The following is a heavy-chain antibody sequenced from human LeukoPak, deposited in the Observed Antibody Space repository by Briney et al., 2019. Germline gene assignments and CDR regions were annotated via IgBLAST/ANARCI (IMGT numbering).Heavy chain of an antibody. J-gene: IGHJ4*02. D-gene: IGHD3-9*01. V-gene: IGHV3-9*01. CDR3: VKVGLTNYYSQADFFDF. Sequence: PGGSLRLSCAASGFDFEDYAIHWVRQGPGKGLEWVSGISWNSLKKDYADAVRGRFIISRDNAKNSLYLQMNSLRPEDTAFYYCVKVGLTNYYSQADFFDFWGQGIPVIVSS. CDR1: GFDFEDYA. CDR2: ISWNSLKK.